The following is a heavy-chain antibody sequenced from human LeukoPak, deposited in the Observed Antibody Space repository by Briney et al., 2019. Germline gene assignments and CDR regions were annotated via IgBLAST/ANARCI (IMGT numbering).Heavy chain of an antibody. CDR1: GLIFRSYW. Sequence: GGSLRLSCAVSGLIFRSYWMSWVRQAPGKGLEWVANINQDGSEKYFVDSVKGRFTISRDNAKSSLHLQMNTLRAEDTAVYYCARERDGRFFDYWGQGTLVTVSP. V-gene: IGHV3-7*01. J-gene: IGHJ4*02. CDR3: ARERDGRFFDY. CDR2: INQDGSEK. D-gene: IGHD5-24*01.